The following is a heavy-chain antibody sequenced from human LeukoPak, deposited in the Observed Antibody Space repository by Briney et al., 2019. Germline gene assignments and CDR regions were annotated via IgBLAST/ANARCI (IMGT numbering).Heavy chain of an antibody. CDR1: GDSFINYY. Sequence: SDTLSLTCSVSGDSFINYYWSWIRQPAGKRLEWIGRISKSGSTNYNPSLKSRVTMSIDTSRNQFSLILTSVTAADTAVYYCARDVDWNYADYWGQGSLVTVSS. CDR2: ISKSGST. CDR3: ARDVDWNYADY. J-gene: IGHJ4*02. V-gene: IGHV4-4*07. D-gene: IGHD1-7*01.